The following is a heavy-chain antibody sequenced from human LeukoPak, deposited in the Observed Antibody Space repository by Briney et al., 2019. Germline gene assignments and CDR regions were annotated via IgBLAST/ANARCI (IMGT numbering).Heavy chain of an antibody. CDR3: AKRSGLYSGSYFAFDI. V-gene: IGHV3-48*03. CDR1: GFTFSSYE. J-gene: IGHJ3*02. Sequence: GGSLRLSCAASGFTFSSYEMNWVRQAPGKGLEWVSYISSSGSTIYYADSVKGRFTISRDNSKNSLYLQMNSLRTEDTALYYCAKRSGLYSGSYFAFDIWGQGTMVTVSS. CDR2: ISSSGSTI. D-gene: IGHD1-26*01.